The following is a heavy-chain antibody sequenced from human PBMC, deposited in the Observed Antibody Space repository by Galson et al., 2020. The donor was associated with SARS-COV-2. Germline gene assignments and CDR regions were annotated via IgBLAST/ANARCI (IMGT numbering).Heavy chain of an antibody. CDR1: GFTFSSYA. V-gene: IGHV3-30*04. CDR2: ISYDGSNK. Sequence: GGSLRLSCAASGFTFSSYAMHWVRQAPGKGLEWVAVISYDGSNKYYADSVKGRFTISRDNSKNTLYLQMNSLRAEDTAVYYCARDRYGGYFDWLVDYWGQGTLVTVSS. J-gene: IGHJ4*02. D-gene: IGHD3-9*01. CDR3: ARDRYGGYFDWLVDY.